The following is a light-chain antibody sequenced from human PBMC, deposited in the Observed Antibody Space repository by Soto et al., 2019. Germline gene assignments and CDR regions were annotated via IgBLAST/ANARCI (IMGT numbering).Light chain of an antibody. Sequence: EIVLTQSPGTLSLSPGERATLSXRASHSVSRNLSWYQQKPGXAPRXXXDGXSSRATGSPDRLSGSGSATDFTLTISRLEPEDFAVYYCQQYGNAPQTFGQGTKVDIK. V-gene: IGKV3-20*01. CDR1: HSVSRN. J-gene: IGKJ1*01. CDR2: GXS. CDR3: QQYGNAPQT.